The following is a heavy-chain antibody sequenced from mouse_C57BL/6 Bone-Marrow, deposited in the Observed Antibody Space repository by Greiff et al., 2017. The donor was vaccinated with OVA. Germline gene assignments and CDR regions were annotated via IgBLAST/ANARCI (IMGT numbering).Heavy chain of an antibody. CDR2: IYPRSGNT. CDR3: ARGRYGSSPWFAY. D-gene: IGHD1-1*01. V-gene: IGHV1-81*01. J-gene: IGHJ3*01. Sequence: VQLQQSGAELARPGASVKLSCKASGYTFTSYGISWVKQRTGQGLEWIGEIYPRSGNTYYNEKFKGKATLTADKSSSTAYMELRSLTSEDSAVYFCARGRYGSSPWFAYRGQGTLVTVAA. CDR1: GYTFTSYG.